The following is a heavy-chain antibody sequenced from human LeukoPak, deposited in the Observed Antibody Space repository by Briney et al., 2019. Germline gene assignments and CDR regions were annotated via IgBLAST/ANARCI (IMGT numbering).Heavy chain of an antibody. V-gene: IGHV4-39*07. D-gene: IGHD6-6*01. CDR3: ASSEYSSSVRFDP. CDR1: SASISSGSYY. CDR2: IYYSGST. Sequence: SETLSLTCTVSSASISSGSYYWGWIRQPPGKGLEWIGSIYYSGSTYYNPSLKSRVTISVDTSKNQFSLKLSSVTAADTAVYYCASSEYSSSVRFDPWGQGTLVTVSS. J-gene: IGHJ5*02.